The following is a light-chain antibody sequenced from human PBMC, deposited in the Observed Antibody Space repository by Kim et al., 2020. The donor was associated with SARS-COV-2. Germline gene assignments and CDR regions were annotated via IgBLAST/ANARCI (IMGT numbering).Light chain of an antibody. CDR3: QQYHSLPIT. CDR2: DAS. J-gene: IGKJ5*01. Sequence: ASVGDRVTITCQASQDISNYLNWYQQKPGKAPKLLIYDASNLETGVPSRFSGSGSGTDFTLTISSLLPEDIATYYCQQYHSLPITFGQGTRLEIK. V-gene: IGKV1-33*01. CDR1: QDISNY.